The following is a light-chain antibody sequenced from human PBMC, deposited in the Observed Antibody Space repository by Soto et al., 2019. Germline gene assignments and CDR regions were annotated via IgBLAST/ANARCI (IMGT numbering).Light chain of an antibody. CDR2: GAS. Sequence: EIVMTQSPATLSVSPGERATLSCRASESVGSNLAWYQQKPVQAPRLLIHGASKRATGIPARFSGSGSGTEFTLTISSLQSEDFAVYYCQQYYKWPPETFGQGTKVEIK. V-gene: IGKV3-15*01. CDR3: QQYYKWPPET. J-gene: IGKJ2*01. CDR1: ESVGSN.